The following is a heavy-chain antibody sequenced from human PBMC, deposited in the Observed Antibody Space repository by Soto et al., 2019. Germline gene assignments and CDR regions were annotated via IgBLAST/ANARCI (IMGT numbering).Heavy chain of an antibody. V-gene: IGHV3-23*01. CDR3: VKNSGWFNT. J-gene: IGHJ5*02. CDR1: GFTFGTTD. CDR2: IDGSGGIT. D-gene: IGHD3-10*01. Sequence: PXESLVLSCAASGFTFGTTDMSWVRQAPGEGLEWVSTIDGSGGITYYADSVKGRFTISRDNSRNTVYLQMNSLRGDDTALYYCVKNSGWFNTSGQGALVTVSS.